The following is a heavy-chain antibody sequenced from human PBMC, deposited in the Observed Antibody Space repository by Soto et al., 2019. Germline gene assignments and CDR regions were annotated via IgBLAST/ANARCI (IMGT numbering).Heavy chain of an antibody. V-gene: IGHV3-23*01. Sequence: GGSLRLSCSASGFIFNNYATSWVRQAPGKGLEWVSGITGYGATTYYAESVKGRFTISRDNSKNTLYLQMSTLTAEDTAVYYCARDPLLYDSDWYPNWFGPWGQGALVTVSS. CDR3: ARDPLLYDSDWYPNWFGP. CDR2: ITGYGATT. CDR1: GFIFNNYA. J-gene: IGHJ5*02. D-gene: IGHD6-19*01.